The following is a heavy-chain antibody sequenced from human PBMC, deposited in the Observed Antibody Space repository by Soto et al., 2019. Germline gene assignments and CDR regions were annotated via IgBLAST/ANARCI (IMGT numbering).Heavy chain of an antibody. D-gene: IGHD3-3*01. V-gene: IGHV3-21*01. J-gene: IGHJ5*02. CDR1: GFTFSSYS. Sequence: EVQLVESGGGLVKPGGSLRLSCAASGFTFSSYSMNWVRQAPGKGLEWISSISSSSSYIYYADSVKGRFTISRDNAKNSLYLQMNSLRAGDTAVYYCARDRARGGVLRFLEWSNWFDPWGQGTLVTVSS. CDR3: ARDRARGGVLRFLEWSNWFDP. CDR2: ISSSSSYI.